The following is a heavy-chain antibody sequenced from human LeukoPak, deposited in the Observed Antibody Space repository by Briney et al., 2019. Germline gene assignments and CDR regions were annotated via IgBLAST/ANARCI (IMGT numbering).Heavy chain of an antibody. D-gene: IGHD6-13*01. V-gene: IGHV3-33*01. CDR2: IWYDGSNK. Sequence: GGPLRLSCAASGFAFSSYGMHWVRQAPGKGLEWVAVIWYDGSNKYYADSVKGRFTISRDNSKNTLYLQMNSLRAEDTAVYYCARGSAGSSWYPLDYWGQGTLVTVSS. CDR3: ARGSAGSSWYPLDY. CDR1: GFAFSSYG. J-gene: IGHJ4*02.